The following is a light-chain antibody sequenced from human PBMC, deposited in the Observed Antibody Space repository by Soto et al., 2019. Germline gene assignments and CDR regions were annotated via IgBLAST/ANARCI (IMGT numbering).Light chain of an antibody. CDR2: GAS. J-gene: IGKJ1*01. V-gene: IGKV3-15*01. CDR1: QSVSSN. CDR3: QQYYERPQT. Sequence: IVGAQADATLSVPPGERATRSCRASQSVSSNLAWYQQNPGQAPSLLIYGASTRATGIPARFSGSGSGTEFTLTISSLQSEDFAVYYCQQYYERPQTFGQGTKVDIK.